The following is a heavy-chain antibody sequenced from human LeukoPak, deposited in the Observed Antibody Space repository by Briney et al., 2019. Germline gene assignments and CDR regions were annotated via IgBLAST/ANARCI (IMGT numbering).Heavy chain of an antibody. CDR2: INAGNGNT. V-gene: IGHV1-3*01. CDR3: ARGPMVRGVRNYYMDV. D-gene: IGHD3-10*01. J-gene: IGHJ6*03. Sequence: ASVKVSCKPSGYTFTSYAMHWVRQAPGQRLEWMGWINAGNGNTKYSQKFQGRVTMTRDTSISTAYMELSRLRSDDTAVYYCARGPMVRGVRNYYMDVWGKGTTVTISS. CDR1: GYTFTSYA.